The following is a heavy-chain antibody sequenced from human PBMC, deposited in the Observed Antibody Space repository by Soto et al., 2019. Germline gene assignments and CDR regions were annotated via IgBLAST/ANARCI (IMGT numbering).Heavy chain of an antibody. CDR2: ISGSGGST. CDR3: AKDSISLHCSGGSCYPT. Sequence: GGSLRLSCAASGFTFSSYAMSWVRQALGNWLELVSAISGSGGSTYYADSVKGRFTISRDNSKNTLYLQMNSLRAEDTAVYYCAKDSISLHCSGGSCYPTWGQGTLVTVSS. J-gene: IGHJ5*02. V-gene: IGHV3-23*01. CDR1: GFTFSSYA. D-gene: IGHD2-15*01.